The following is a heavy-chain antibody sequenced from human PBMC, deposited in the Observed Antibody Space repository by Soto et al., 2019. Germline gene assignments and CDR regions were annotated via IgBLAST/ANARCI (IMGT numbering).Heavy chain of an antibody. V-gene: IGHV1-69*13. J-gene: IGHJ4*02. Sequence: GASVKVSCKASGGTFNSYAISWVRQAPGQGLEWMGGIIPIFGTANYAQKFQGRVTITADESTSTAYMELSSLRSEDTAVYYCARGPTGYYDSSGYYLGGSLVFDYWGQGTLVTVSS. CDR3: ARGPTGYYDSSGYYLGGSLVFDY. D-gene: IGHD3-22*01. CDR1: GGTFNSYA. CDR2: IIPIFGTA.